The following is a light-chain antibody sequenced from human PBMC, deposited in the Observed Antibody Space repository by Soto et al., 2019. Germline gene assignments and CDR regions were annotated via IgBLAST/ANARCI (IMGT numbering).Light chain of an antibody. CDR2: EVN. Sequence: QSALTQPPSASGSPGQSVTISCTGTSSDVGGYKYVSWYQQHPGKAPKLMIFEVNKRPSGVPDRFSGSKSGNTASLTVSGLQAEDEADYYCSSYTSSSTLVFGTGTKVTVL. V-gene: IGLV2-8*01. J-gene: IGLJ1*01. CDR1: SSDVGGYKY. CDR3: SSYTSSSTLV.